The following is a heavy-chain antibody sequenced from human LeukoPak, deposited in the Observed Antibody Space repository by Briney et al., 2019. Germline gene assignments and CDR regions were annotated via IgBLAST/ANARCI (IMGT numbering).Heavy chain of an antibody. D-gene: IGHD2/OR15-2a*01. CDR2: IYYTGST. Sequence: GWVRQLPGKGLEWIGSIYYTGSTYYNPSLKSRVTISVDTSKNQFSLKLRSVTAADTAIYYCAREEYGFDIWGQGTLVAVSS. J-gene: IGHJ3*02. CDR3: AREEYGFDI. V-gene: IGHV4-39*07.